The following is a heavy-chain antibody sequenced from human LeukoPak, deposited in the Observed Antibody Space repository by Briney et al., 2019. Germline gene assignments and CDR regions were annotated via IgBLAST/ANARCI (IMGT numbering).Heavy chain of an antibody. CDR3: ARDLEEMATNDPGFYYYYYMDV. V-gene: IGHV1-46*01. J-gene: IGHJ6*03. Sequence: ASVKVSCKASGYTFTSYYMHWVRQAPGQGLEWMGIINPSGGSTSYAQKFQGRVTMTRDMSTSTVYMELSSLRSEDTAAYYCARDLEEMATNDPGFYYYYYMDVWGKGTTVTVSS. CDR2: INPSGGST. CDR1: GYTFTSYY. D-gene: IGHD5-24*01.